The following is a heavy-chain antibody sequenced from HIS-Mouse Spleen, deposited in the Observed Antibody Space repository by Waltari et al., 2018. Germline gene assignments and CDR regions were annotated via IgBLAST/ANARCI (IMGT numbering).Heavy chain of an antibody. Sequence: EVQLLESGGGLVQPGGSLRLSCAASGSPVSSYAMSWVRQAPGKGLGWVSAISGSGGSTYYADSVKGRFTISRDNSKNTLYLQMNSLRAEDTAVYYCAKRTSKAYAFDIWGQGTMVTVSS. CDR2: ISGSGGST. CDR1: GSPVSSYA. J-gene: IGHJ3*02. CDR3: AKRTSKAYAFDI. V-gene: IGHV3-23*01.